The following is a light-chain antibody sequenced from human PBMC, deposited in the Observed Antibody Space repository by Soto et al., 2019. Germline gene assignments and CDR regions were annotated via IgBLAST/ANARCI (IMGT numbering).Light chain of an antibody. CDR2: KAS. CDR3: QHYNGYPIT. CDR1: QSLNTW. J-gene: IGKJ4*01. Sequence: DIQMTQSPSTLSASVGDRVTITCRASQSLNTWLAWYQQKPGKAPKLLIYKASSLVSGVPSRFSGSGSGTEFTLTISGLQPDDFARYHCQHYNGYPITFGGGTKVEI. V-gene: IGKV1-5*03.